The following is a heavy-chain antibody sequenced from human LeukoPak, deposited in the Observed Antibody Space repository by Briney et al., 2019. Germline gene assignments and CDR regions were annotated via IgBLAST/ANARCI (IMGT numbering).Heavy chain of an antibody. V-gene: IGHV4-59*01. CDR2: IYYSGST. CDR3: ARLGSGSYRD. J-gene: IGHJ4*02. CDR1: GDSISTYY. D-gene: IGHD1-26*01. Sequence: SETLSLTCTVSGDSISTYYWSWIWQPPGKGLESIGYIYYSGSTNYNPSLKSRVTISVDTSKNQFSLKLSSVTAADTAVYYCARLGSGSYRDWGQGTLVTVSS.